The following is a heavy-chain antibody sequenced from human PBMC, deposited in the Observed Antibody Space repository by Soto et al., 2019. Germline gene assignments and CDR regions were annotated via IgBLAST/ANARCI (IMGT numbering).Heavy chain of an antibody. CDR1: GYTFTSYD. J-gene: IGHJ6*03. CDR2: MNPNSSNT. V-gene: IGHV1-8*01. D-gene: IGHD1-1*01. Sequence: ASVKVSCKASGYTFTSYDINWVRQATGQGLEWMGWMNPNSSNTGYAQKFQGRVTMTRNTSISTAYMELSSLRSEDTAVYYCARRGGNYYYMDVWGKGTTVTVSS. CDR3: ARRGGNYYYMDV.